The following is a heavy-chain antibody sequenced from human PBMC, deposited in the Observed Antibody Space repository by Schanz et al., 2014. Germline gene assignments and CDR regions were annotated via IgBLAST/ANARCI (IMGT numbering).Heavy chain of an antibody. CDR1: GFTFSSYA. D-gene: IGHD2-8*02. CDR2: ISGGGDTA. V-gene: IGHV3-23*01. Sequence: EVQLLESGGGLVQPGGSLRLSCAASGFTFSSYAMSWVRQAPGKGLEWVSAISGGGDTAYYADSVKGRFTISRDNFKGALYLQMSSLRAEDTAVYYCAKSLESCPGGRCSRGYFDYWGQGTLVTVSS. CDR3: AKSLESCPGGRCSRGYFDY. J-gene: IGHJ4*02.